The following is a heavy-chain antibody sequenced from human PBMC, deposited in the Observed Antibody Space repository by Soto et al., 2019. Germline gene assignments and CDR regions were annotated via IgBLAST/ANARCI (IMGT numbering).Heavy chain of an antibody. D-gene: IGHD2-2*01. J-gene: IGHJ4*02. Sequence: GESLKISCAASGFTFDDYTMHWVRQAPGKGLEWVSLISWDGGSTYYADSVKGRFTISRDNSKNSLYLQMNSLRTEDTALYYCAKDSCSSTSCYYFDYWGQGTLVTVSS. V-gene: IGHV3-43*01. CDR1: GFTFDDYT. CDR3: AKDSCSSTSCYYFDY. CDR2: ISWDGGST.